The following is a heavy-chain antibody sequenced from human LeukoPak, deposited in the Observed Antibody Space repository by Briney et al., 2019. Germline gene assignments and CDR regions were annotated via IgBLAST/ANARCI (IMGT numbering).Heavy chain of an antibody. CDR1: GGSFSGYY. V-gene: IGHV4-34*01. D-gene: IGHD2-21*02. Sequence: SETLSLTCAVYGGSFSGYYWSWIRQPPGKGLEWIGEINHSGSTNYNPPLKSRVTISVDTSKNQFSLKLSSVTAADTAVYYCARGLAVTYYYYYMDVWGKGTTVTVSS. CDR2: INHSGST. CDR3: ARGLAVTYYYYYMDV. J-gene: IGHJ6*03.